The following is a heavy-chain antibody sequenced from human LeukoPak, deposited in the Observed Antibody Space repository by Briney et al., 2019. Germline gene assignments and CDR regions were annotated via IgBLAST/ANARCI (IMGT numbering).Heavy chain of an antibody. CDR2: IYHSGST. V-gene: IGHV4-38-2*02. D-gene: IGHD3-16*01. Sequence: PSETLSLTCTVSGYSISSGYYWGWIRQPPGKGLEWIGSIYHSGSTYYNPSLKSRVTISVDTSKNQFSLKLSSVTAADTAVYYCARVRGAANWFDPWGQGTLVTVSS. J-gene: IGHJ5*02. CDR3: ARVRGAANWFDP. CDR1: GYSISSGYY.